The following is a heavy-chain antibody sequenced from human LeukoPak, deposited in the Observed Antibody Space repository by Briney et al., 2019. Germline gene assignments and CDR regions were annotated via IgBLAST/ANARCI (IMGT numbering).Heavy chain of an antibody. J-gene: IGHJ1*01. CDR3: AGGAVAGTSGYFQH. CDR1: GFTFSDYY. D-gene: IGHD6-19*01. V-gene: IGHV3-11*04. CDR2: IGSTGSTI. Sequence: GGSLRLSCAASGFTFSDYYISWIRQAPGKGLEWVSYIGSTGSTIYYADSVKGRFTISRDNAKNSLYLQMNSLRAEDTAVYYCAGGAVAGTSGYFQHWGQGTLVTVSS.